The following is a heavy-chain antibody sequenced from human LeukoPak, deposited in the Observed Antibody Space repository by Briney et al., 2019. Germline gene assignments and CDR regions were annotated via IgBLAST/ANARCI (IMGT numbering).Heavy chain of an antibody. Sequence: SETLSLTCAVYGGSFSGYYCSWIRQPPGKGLEWIGEINHSGSTNYNPSLKSRVTISVDTSKNQFSLKLSSVTAADTAVYYCARVHSYYDILSWGQGTLVTVSS. D-gene: IGHD3-9*01. CDR3: ARVHSYYDILS. J-gene: IGHJ4*02. CDR2: INHSGST. CDR1: GGSFSGYY. V-gene: IGHV4-34*01.